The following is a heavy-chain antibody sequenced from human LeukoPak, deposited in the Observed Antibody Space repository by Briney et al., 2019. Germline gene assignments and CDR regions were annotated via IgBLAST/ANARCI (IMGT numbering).Heavy chain of an antibody. CDR2: ISSSSSYI. Sequence: PGGSLRLSCAASGFTFSSYSMNWVRQAPGKGLEWVSSISSSSSYIYYADSVKGRFTISRDNAKNSLYLQMNSLRAEDTAVYYCARGRGRYCSSTSCIGRDYWGQGTLVTVSS. CDR1: GFTFSSYS. D-gene: IGHD2-2*01. J-gene: IGHJ4*02. V-gene: IGHV3-21*01. CDR3: ARGRGRYCSSTSCIGRDY.